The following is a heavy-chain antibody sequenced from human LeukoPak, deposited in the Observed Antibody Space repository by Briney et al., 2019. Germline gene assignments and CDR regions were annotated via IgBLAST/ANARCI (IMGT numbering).Heavy chain of an antibody. Sequence: ASAKVSCKASGYTFTSYGISWVRQAPGQGLEWMGWISAYNGNTNYAQKLQGRVTMTTDTSTSTAYMELRSLRSDDTAVYYCARVVWAWNYDPYYCYYYMDVWGKGTTVTVSS. V-gene: IGHV1-18*01. J-gene: IGHJ6*03. CDR3: ARVVWAWNYDPYYCYYYMDV. D-gene: IGHD1-7*01. CDR2: ISAYNGNT. CDR1: GYTFTSYG.